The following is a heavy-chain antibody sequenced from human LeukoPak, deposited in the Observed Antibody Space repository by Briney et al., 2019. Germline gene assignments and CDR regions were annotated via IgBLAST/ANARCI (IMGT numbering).Heavy chain of an antibody. D-gene: IGHD2-8*02. V-gene: IGHV3-73*01. Sequence: GGSLRLSCAAFGFTVSSNYMSRVRQASGKGLEWVGRIRSKANSYATAYAASVKGRFTISRDDSKNTAYLQMNSLKTEDTAVYYCFTGDAFDIWGQGTMVTVSS. CDR1: GFTVSSNY. CDR3: FTGDAFDI. J-gene: IGHJ3*02. CDR2: IRSKANSYAT.